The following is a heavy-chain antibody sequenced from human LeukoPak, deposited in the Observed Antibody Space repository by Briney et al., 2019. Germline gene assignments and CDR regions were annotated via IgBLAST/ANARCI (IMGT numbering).Heavy chain of an antibody. J-gene: IGHJ5*02. D-gene: IGHD4-17*01. CDR2: IYTSGST. Sequence: SETLSLTCTVSGGSISSGSYYWSWIRQPAGKGLEWIGRIYTSGSTNYNPSLKSRVTMSVDTSKNQFSLKLSSVTAADTAVYYCARDRIATVNNWFDPWGQGTLVTVSS. CDR3: ARDRIATVNNWFDP. V-gene: IGHV4-61*02. CDR1: GGSISSGSYY.